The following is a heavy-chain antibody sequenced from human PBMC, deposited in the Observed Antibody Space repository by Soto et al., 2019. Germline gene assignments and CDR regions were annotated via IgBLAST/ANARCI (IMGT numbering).Heavy chain of an antibody. J-gene: IGHJ4*02. CDR2: ISGSGGST. Sequence: GSLRLSCAASGFTFSSYAMSWVRQAPGKGLEWVSAISGSGGSTYYADSVKGRFTISRDNSKNTLYLQMNSLRAEDTAVYYCAKAVVDFWAHYYFDYWGQATLVTVLL. D-gene: IGHD3-3*01. V-gene: IGHV3-23*01. CDR1: GFTFSSYA. CDR3: AKAVVDFWAHYYFDY.